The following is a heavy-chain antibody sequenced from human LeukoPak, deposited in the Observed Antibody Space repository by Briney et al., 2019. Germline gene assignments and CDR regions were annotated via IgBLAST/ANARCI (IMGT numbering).Heavy chain of an antibody. CDR2: IIPILGIA. J-gene: IGHJ4*02. Sequence: SVKVSCKASGGTFSSYAISWVRQAPGQGLEWMGRIIPILGIANYAQKFQGRVTITADKSTSTAYMELSSLRSEDTAVYYCARDRIAARHHHFDYWGQGTLVTVSS. CDR3: ARDRIAARHHHFDY. D-gene: IGHD6-6*01. CDR1: GGTFSSYA. V-gene: IGHV1-69*04.